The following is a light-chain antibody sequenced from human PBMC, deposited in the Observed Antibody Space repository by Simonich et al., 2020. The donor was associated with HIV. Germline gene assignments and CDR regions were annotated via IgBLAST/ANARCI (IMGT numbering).Light chain of an antibody. CDR1: QGISTY. Sequence: DIQLTQSPSFLSASVGDRVTITCRASQGISTYLAWYQQKPGNAPKLLIYAASTLQSGVPSRFSGSGAGTDFTLTISSLQPEDFTTYYCQQTYNTPPWTFGQGTKVEIK. J-gene: IGKJ1*01. CDR3: QQTYNTPPWT. V-gene: IGKV1-9*01. CDR2: AAS.